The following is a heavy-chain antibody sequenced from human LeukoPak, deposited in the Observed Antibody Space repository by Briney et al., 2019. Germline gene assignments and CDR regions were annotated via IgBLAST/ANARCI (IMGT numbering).Heavy chain of an antibody. CDR2: ITGSGAFT. CDR1: GFTFIKYS. Sequence: GGSLRLSCAASGFTFIKYSMTWVRQAPGKGLEWVSAITGSGAFTDYADSVKGRFTISRDKAKNSLYLQMNSLRAEDTAVYYCARTGLGMYSFDSWGRGTLVTVSS. D-gene: IGHD3/OR15-3a*01. J-gene: IGHJ4*02. CDR3: ARTGLGMYSFDS. V-gene: IGHV3-23*01.